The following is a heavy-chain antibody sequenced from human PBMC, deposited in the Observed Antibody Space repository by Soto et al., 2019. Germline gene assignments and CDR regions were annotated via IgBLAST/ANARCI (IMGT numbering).Heavy chain of an antibody. J-gene: IGHJ4*02. CDR1: SGSLSGYY. V-gene: IGHV4-34*01. CDR2: ISPSGTT. D-gene: IGHD6-6*01. CDR3: ARAPKVSGSAQTRPDF. Sequence: LSLTCSLYSGSLSGYYWSWIRQPPGKGLEWIGEISPSGTTNYSPSLKSRVSISVDTSKNQFSLNLTSLTAADTAVYYCARAPKVSGSAQTRPDFWGQGSLVTVSP.